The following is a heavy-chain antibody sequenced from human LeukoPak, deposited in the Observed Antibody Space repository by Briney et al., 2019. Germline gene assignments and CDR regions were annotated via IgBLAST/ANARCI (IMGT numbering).Heavy chain of an antibody. V-gene: IGHV4-59*01. CDR3: ARALAGYSYGWSFDY. CDR1: GGSISSYY. CDR2: IYYSGST. Sequence: SETLSLTCTVSGGSISSYYWSWIRQPPGKGLEWIGYIYYSGSTNYNPSLKSRVTISVDTPKNQFSLKLSSVTAADTAVYYCARALAGYSYGWSFDYWGQGTLVTVSS. J-gene: IGHJ4*02. D-gene: IGHD5-18*01.